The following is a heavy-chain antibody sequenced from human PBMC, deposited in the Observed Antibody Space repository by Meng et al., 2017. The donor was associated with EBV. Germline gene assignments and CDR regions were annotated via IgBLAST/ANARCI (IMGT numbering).Heavy chain of an antibody. J-gene: IGHJ4*02. CDR2: FLPRLGAP. CDR1: GGPFNSYA. Sequence: GQLWPSAAGVKRPGSAAKVSCKTYGGPFNSYAISGVRQAPGQGLEWLGGFLPRLGAPNYAQKFHGRVKITADESTSTHYMDLSSLRSEDTAIYYCASESGRGYTPDYWGQGTLVTVSS. V-gene: IGHV1-69*01. D-gene: IGHD3-10*01. CDR3: ASESGRGYTPDY.